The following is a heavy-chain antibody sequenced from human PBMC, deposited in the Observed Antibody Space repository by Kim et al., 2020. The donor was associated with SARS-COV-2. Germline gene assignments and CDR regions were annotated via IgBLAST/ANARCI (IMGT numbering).Heavy chain of an antibody. V-gene: IGHV3-48*02. Sequence: YSAASGKGRLTISRDNAKNSLYLQMNSLRDEDTAVYYCARGQQLGNFDYWGQGDLVTVSS. CDR3: ARGQQLGNFDY. D-gene: IGHD6-13*01. J-gene: IGHJ4*02.